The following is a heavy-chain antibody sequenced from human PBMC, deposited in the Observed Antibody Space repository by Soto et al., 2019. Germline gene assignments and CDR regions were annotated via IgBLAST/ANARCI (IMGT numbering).Heavy chain of an antibody. CDR1: GGSISSYY. J-gene: IGHJ4*02. V-gene: IGHV4-4*07. CDR2: IYTSGST. Sequence: LASTFPVSGGSISSYYWSWIRQPAGKGLELIGRIYTSGSTNYNPSLKSRVTMSVDTSKNKFSLKLSSVTAADTEVYSCAGAQASAVWYYFDYWGQGPLVTVYS. CDR3: AGAQASAVWYYFDY. D-gene: IGHD3-10*01.